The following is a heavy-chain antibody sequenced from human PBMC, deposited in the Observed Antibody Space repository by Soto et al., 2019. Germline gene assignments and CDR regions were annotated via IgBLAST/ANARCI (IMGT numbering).Heavy chain of an antibody. J-gene: IGHJ6*02. V-gene: IGHV3-30*18. CDR3: AKDGSSGWPYYYGMDV. CDR1: GFTFSSYG. Sequence: GGSLRLSCAASGFTFSSYGMHWVRQAPGKGLEWVAVISYDGSNKYYADSVKGRFTISRDNSKNTLYLQMSSLRAEDTAVYYCAKDGSSGWPYYYGMDVWGQGTTVTVSS. D-gene: IGHD6-19*01. CDR2: ISYDGSNK.